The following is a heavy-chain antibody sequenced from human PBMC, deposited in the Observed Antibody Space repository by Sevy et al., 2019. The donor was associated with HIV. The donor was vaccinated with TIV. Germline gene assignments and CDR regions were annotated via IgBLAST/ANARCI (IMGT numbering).Heavy chain of an antibody. CDR3: ARGQYCSSTSCYIELDY. CDR2: IIPIFGTA. CDR1: GGTFSSYA. Sequence: ASVKVSCKASGGTFSSYAISWVRQAPGQGLEWMGGIIPIFGTANYAQKFQGRVTITADESTSTAYMELGSLGSEDTAVYYCARGQYCSSTSCYIELDYWGQGTLVTVSS. J-gene: IGHJ4*02. D-gene: IGHD2-2*01. V-gene: IGHV1-69*13.